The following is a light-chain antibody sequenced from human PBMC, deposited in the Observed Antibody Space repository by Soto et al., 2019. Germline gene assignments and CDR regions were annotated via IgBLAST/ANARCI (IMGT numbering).Light chain of an antibody. CDR1: SSDVGSHNF. Sequence: QSVLTQPASVSGSPGQSITISCTGTSSDVGSHNFVSWYQQRPGKAPKLMIFEVSKRPSGVSSRFSASKSGNTASLTISGVQAEDEADYYCCSYAGTTTWVFGGGT. CDR2: EVS. CDR3: CSYAGTTTWV. V-gene: IGLV2-23*02. J-gene: IGLJ3*02.